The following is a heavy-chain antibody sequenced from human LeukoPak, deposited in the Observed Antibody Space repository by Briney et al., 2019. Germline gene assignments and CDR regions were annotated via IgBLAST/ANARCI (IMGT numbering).Heavy chain of an antibody. CDR2: IRGKRDNYAT. D-gene: IGHD2-2*01. CDR1: GFTFSDSP. Sequence: GGSLKLSCVASGFTFSDSPIHWVRLAPGKGLEWVAHIRGKRDNYATAYAASVKDRFAVSRDNSENTAFLQMNSLKTDDTAAYFCARQTVSCHDYRGRGTLVTVSS. J-gene: IGHJ4*02. V-gene: IGHV3-73*01. CDR3: ARQTVSCHDY.